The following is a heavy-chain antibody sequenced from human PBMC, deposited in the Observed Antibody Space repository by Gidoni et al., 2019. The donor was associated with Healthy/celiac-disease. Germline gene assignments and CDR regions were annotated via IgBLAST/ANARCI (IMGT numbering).Heavy chain of an antibody. CDR3: AKDGVAYFDWLFGADYYYYMDV. J-gene: IGHJ6*03. CDR2: ISGSGGST. CDR1: GFTFSSYA. Sequence: EVQLLESGGGLVQPGWSLRLSCAASGFTFSSYAMSWARQAPGKGLEWVSAISGSGGSTYYADSVKGRFTISRDNSKNTLYLQMNSLRAEDTAVYYCAKDGVAYFDWLFGADYYYYMDVWGKGTTVTVSS. V-gene: IGHV3-23*01. D-gene: IGHD3-9*01.